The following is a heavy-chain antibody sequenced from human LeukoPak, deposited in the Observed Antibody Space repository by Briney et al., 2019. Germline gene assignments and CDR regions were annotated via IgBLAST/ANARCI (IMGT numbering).Heavy chain of an antibody. V-gene: IGHV4-39*07. D-gene: IGHD4-11*01. CDR2: IYYSGST. J-gene: IGHJ6*03. CDR3: AREYNSNYLYYYYYYYMDV. Sequence: SETLSLTCTVSGGSINSGSYYWGWIRQPPGKGLEWIGSIYYSGSTYYNPSLKSRVTISVDTSKNQFSLKLSSVTAADTAVYYCAREYNSNYLYYYYYYYMDVWGKGTTVTVSS. CDR1: GGSINSGSYY.